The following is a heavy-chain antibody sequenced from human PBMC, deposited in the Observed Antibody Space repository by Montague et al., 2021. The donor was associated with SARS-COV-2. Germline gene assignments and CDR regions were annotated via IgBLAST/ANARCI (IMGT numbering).Heavy chain of an antibody. CDR1: GGSISSYF. CDR2: IYYSGTT. CDR3: ARVVRYYDFWSGYTEYYYCGMDV. V-gene: IGHV4-59*01. J-gene: IGHJ6*02. D-gene: IGHD3-3*01. Sequence: SETLSLTCTVSGGSISSYFWSWIRQPPGKGLEWIGSIYYSGTTNYSPSLESRVTISVDTSKNQFSLKLSSVTAADTAVYYCARVVRYYDFWSGYTEYYYCGMDVWGQGTTVTVSS.